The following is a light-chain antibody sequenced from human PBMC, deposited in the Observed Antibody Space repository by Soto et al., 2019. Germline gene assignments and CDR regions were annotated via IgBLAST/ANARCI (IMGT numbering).Light chain of an antibody. CDR2: EAS. Sequence: DIQMTQSPSTLSASVGDRVTITCRASQSISDSLAWYQQKPGKAPKLLIYEASSLKSGVPSRFSGSRSGTEYTQTISSLQPDDFATYDCQQYNGYWTFGQGTKVEIK. V-gene: IGKV1-5*03. CDR3: QQYNGYWT. CDR1: QSISDS. J-gene: IGKJ1*01.